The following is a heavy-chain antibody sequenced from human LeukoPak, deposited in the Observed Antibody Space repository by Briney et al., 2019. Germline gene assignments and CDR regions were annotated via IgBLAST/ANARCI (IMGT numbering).Heavy chain of an antibody. J-gene: IGHJ6*03. V-gene: IGHV4-61*02. D-gene: IGHD4-23*01. Sequence: PSQTLAPICTVPGGPISSVSYYLSWIRQPAGKGLGLIGRIYTSGSTNYILSLKSRVTISVDTSKNQFSLKLSSVTAADTAVYYCAATAVTSKLNYYYYYYMDVWGKGTTVTV. CDR1: GGPISSVSYY. CDR2: IYTSGST. CDR3: AATAVTSKLNYYYYYYMDV.